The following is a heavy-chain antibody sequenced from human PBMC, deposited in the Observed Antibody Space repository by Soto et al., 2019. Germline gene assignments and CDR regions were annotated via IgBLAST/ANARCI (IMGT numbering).Heavy chain of an antibody. D-gene: IGHD3-16*01. CDR3: GMVDNYVTPTPRDV. Sequence: QVQLVQSGDEVKKPGASVKVSCKASGYIFVNYGIAWVRQAPGQGLEWMGWISPYTGNTHSATKVQGRLTMTTDTATSTDNMDLGSLPCDDTAVSYCGMVDNYVTPTPRDVWGEGTTVTVSS. V-gene: IGHV1-18*01. CDR1: GYIFVNYG. CDR2: ISPYTGNT. J-gene: IGHJ6*04.